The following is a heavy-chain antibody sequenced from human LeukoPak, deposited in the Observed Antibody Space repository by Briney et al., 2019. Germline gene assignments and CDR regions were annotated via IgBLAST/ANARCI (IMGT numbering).Heavy chain of an antibody. CDR2: ISAYNGNT. Sequence: ASVKVSCKASGYTFTSYYMHWVRQAPGQGLEWMGWISAYNGNTNYAQKLQGRVTMTTDTSTSTAYMELSSLRSADTAVYYCARTLWFGELFTAPTYYFDYWGQGTLVTVSS. D-gene: IGHD3-10*01. J-gene: IGHJ4*02. CDR1: GYTFTSYY. CDR3: ARTLWFGELFTAPTYYFDY. V-gene: IGHV1-18*04.